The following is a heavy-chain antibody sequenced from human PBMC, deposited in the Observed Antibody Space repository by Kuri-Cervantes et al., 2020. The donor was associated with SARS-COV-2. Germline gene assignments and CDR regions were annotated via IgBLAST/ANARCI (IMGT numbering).Heavy chain of an antibody. Sequence: ESLKISCTVSGGSISSTSYYWGWTRQPPGKGLEWIGSIYHSGSTYYNPSLKSRVTISVDTSKNQFSLKLSSVTAADTAVYYCARHTITGPFDYWGQGTLVTVSS. V-gene: IGHV4-39*01. D-gene: IGHD1-20*01. CDR2: IYHSGST. J-gene: IGHJ4*02. CDR3: ARHTITGPFDY. CDR1: GGSISSTSYY.